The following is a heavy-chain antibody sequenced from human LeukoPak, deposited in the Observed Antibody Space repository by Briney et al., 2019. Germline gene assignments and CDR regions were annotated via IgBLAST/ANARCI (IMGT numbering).Heavy chain of an antibody. CDR3: ASGYGGAIT. J-gene: IGHJ5*02. CDR1: GGSFSGYY. CDR2: INHSGST. V-gene: IGHV4-34*01. D-gene: IGHD4-23*01. Sequence: SETVSLTCDVYGGSFSGYYWSWIRQPPGKGLEWIGEINHSGSTNYNPSLKSRVTISVDTSKNQFSLKLSSVTTADTAVYYCASGYGGAITWGQGTLVTVSS.